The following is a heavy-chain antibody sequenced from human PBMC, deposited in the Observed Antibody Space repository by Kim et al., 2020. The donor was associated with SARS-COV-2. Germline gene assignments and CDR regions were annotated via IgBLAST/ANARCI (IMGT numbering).Heavy chain of an antibody. D-gene: IGHD2-15*01. V-gene: IGHV4-39*01. J-gene: IGHJ4*02. Sequence: SETLSLTCSVSGGSISTRTYSWGWIRQPPGKGLEWIGNINYRGTTYYNLSLKSRVAMSVDTSKNQFSLKLNSVTAADTAIYYCAGLRVVASSADSWGQGT. CDR2: INYRGTT. CDR1: GGSISTRTYS. CDR3: AGLRVVASSADS.